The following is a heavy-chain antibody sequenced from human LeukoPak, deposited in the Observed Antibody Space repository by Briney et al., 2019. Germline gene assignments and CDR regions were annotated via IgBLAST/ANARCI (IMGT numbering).Heavy chain of an antibody. V-gene: IGHV1-46*01. CDR3: ARDRNLWPFDY. CDR2: NNPSGGST. Sequence: GASVKVSCKASGFTFTSYYMHWVRQAPGQGLEWMGINNPSGGSTSNAQKFQGRVTMTGDMSTSTVYMELSSLRSEDTAVYYCARDRNLWPFDYWGQGTLVTVSS. D-gene: IGHD4-11*01. J-gene: IGHJ4*02. CDR1: GFTFTSYY.